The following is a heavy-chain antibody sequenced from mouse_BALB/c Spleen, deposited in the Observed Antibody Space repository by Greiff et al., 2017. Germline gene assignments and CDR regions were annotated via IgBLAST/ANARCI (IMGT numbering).Heavy chain of an antibody. J-gene: IGHJ3*01. CDR2: IRNKANGYTT. CDR1: GFTFTDYY. D-gene: IGHD2-12*01. V-gene: IGHV7-3*02. CDR3: ARDYEGGVLAY. Sequence: EVKLMESGGGLVQPGGSLRLSCATSGFTFTDYYMSWVRQPPGKALEWLGFIRNKANGYTTEYSASVKGRFTISRDNSQSILYLQMNTLRAEDSATYYCARDYEGGVLAYWGQGTLVTVSA.